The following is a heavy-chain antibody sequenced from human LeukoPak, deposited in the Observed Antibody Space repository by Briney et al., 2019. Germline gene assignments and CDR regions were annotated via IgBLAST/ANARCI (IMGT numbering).Heavy chain of an antibody. V-gene: IGHV3-7*04. CDR2: IKQDGNEK. CDR3: ARALTITMIVVVSEDAFDI. J-gene: IGHJ3*02. D-gene: IGHD3-22*01. Sequence: GGSLRLSCAASGFTFSSYWMSWVRQAPGKGPEWVANIKQDGNEKYYVDSVKGRFTISRDNAKNSLYLQMNSLRAEDTAVYYCARALTITMIVVVSEDAFDIWGQGTMVTVSS. CDR1: GFTFSSYW.